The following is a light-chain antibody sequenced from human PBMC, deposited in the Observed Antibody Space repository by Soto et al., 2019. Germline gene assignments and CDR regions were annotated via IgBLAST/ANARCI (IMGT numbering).Light chain of an antibody. J-gene: IGKJ5*01. V-gene: IGKV1-33*01. CDR2: DAS. Sequence: DIHMTQSPSSLSASVGDRVTITCQASQNINNYLNWYQQQPGRAPKILIYDASNLEAGVPSRFSGSGSGTDFTLTISRLKPEDIATYYCQQYENLPTLGQGTRLEIK. CDR1: QNINNY. CDR3: QQYENLPT.